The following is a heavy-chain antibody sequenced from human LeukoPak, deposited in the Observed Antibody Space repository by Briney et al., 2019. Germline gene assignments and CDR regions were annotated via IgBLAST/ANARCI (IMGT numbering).Heavy chain of an antibody. Sequence: KPGGSLRLSCAASGFAFSSYSMNWVRQAPGKGLEWVSSISSSSSYIYYADSVKGRFTISRDNAKNSLYLQMNSLRAEDTAVRYCARGGDFSSGWYSGQNAFDIWGQGTMVTVSS. D-gene: IGHD6-19*01. CDR2: ISSSSSYI. J-gene: IGHJ3*02. V-gene: IGHV3-21*01. CDR1: GFAFSSYS. CDR3: ARGGDFSSGWYSGQNAFDI.